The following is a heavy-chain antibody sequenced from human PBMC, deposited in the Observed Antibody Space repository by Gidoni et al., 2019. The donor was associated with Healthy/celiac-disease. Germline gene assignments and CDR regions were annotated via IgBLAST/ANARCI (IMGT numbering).Heavy chain of an antibody. V-gene: IGHV1-24*01. Sequence: QVQLVQSGAEVKKPGASVKVSCKVSGYTLTELSMHWVRQAPGKGLEWMGGFDPEDGETIYAQKFQGRVTMTEETSTDTAYMELSSLRSEDTAVYYCATSRRYYDSSGYYNYWGQGTLVTVSS. CDR3: ATSRRYYDSSGYYNY. J-gene: IGHJ4*02. CDR2: FDPEDGET. CDR1: GYTLTELS. D-gene: IGHD3-22*01.